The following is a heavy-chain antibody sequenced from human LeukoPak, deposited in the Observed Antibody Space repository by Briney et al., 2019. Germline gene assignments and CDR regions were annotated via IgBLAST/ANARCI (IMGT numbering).Heavy chain of an antibody. Sequence: PSETLSLTCAVYGGSFSGYYWSWIRQPPGKGLEWIGEINHSGSTNYNPSLKSRVTISVDTSKNQFSLKLSSVTAADTAVYYCARDLGVAAAGKHDAFDIWGQGTMVTVSS. D-gene: IGHD6-13*01. CDR1: GGSFSGYY. J-gene: IGHJ3*02. CDR3: ARDLGVAAAGKHDAFDI. V-gene: IGHV4-34*01. CDR2: INHSGST.